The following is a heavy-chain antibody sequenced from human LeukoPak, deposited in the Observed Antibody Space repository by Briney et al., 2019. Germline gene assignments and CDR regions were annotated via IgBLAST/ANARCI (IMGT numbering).Heavy chain of an antibody. CDR1: GGTFSSYA. Sequence: SAKVSCKASGGTFSSYAISWERQAPGQGLEWMGGIIPIFGTANYAQKFQGRVTITADKSTSTAYMELSSLRSEDTAVYYCASGHGDYIVHLGYYWGQGTLVTVSS. CDR3: ASGHGDYIVHLGYY. J-gene: IGHJ4*02. D-gene: IGHD4-17*01. V-gene: IGHV1-69*06. CDR2: IIPIFGTA.